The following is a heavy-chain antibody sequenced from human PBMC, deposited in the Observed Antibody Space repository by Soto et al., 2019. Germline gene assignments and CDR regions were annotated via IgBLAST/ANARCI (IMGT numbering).Heavy chain of an antibody. CDR3: AHSLIAAADIDDAFDI. D-gene: IGHD6-13*01. Sequence: QITLKESGPTLVKPTQTLTLTCTFSGFSLSTSGVGVGWIRQPPGKALEWLALIYWDDDKRYSPSLKSRLTITKDTPKNQVVLTMTNMDPVDTATYYCAHSLIAAADIDDAFDIWGQGTMVTVSS. CDR2: IYWDDDK. V-gene: IGHV2-5*02. CDR1: GFSLSTSGVG. J-gene: IGHJ3*02.